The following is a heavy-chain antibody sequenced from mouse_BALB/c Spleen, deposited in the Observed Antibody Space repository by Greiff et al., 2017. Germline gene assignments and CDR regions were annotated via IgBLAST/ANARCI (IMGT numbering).Heavy chain of an antibody. J-gene: IGHJ1*01. CDR3: ARYGSSYDGYFDV. CDR2: IWGDGST. D-gene: IGHD1-1*01. CDR1: GFSLTGYG. V-gene: IGHV2-6-7*01. Sequence: VKVVESGPGLVAPSQSLSITCTVSGFSLTGYGVNWVRQPPGKGLEWLGMIWGDGSTDYNSALKSRLSISKDNSKSQVFLKMNSLQTDDTARYYCARYGSSYDGYFDVWGAGTTVTVSS.